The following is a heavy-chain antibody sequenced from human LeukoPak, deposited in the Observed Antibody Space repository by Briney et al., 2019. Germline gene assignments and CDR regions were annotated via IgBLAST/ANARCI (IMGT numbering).Heavy chain of an antibody. D-gene: IGHD3-22*01. CDR1: GFTFRDYY. Sequence: GGSLRLSCAASGFTFRDYYMSWIRQAPGKGLEWVSYISGSGHKIYYADSVKGRFTISRDNAKNSLYLQMNSLRAEDTAVYYCARALLGYYYDSSGYPVGAFDIWGQGTMVTVSS. J-gene: IGHJ3*02. CDR2: ISGSGHKI. CDR3: ARALLGYYYDSSGYPVGAFDI. V-gene: IGHV3-11*04.